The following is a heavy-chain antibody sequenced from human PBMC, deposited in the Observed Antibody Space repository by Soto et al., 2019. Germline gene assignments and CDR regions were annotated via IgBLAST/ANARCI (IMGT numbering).Heavy chain of an antibody. D-gene: IGHD6-13*01. CDR2: IYYSGST. CDR3: ARVFSDSSSFFDP. Sequence: PSETLSLTCTVSSAPVSSSTYTWGWIRQPPGKGLEWIGSIYYSGSTSYNPSLKSRVTISVDTSKNPFSLKLSSVTAADTAVYYCARVFSDSSSFFDPWGQGTLVTVSS. CDR1: SAPVSSSTYT. J-gene: IGHJ5*02. V-gene: IGHV4-39*07.